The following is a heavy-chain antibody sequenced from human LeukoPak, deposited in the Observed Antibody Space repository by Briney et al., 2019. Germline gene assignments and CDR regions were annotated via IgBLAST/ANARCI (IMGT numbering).Heavy chain of an antibody. V-gene: IGHV3-43*01. CDR1: GFTFDDYT. Sequence: PGGSLRLSCAASGFTFDDYTMYWVRQAPGKGLEWVSLISWDGHSTYYADSVKGRFTISRDNSKNSLYLQMDTLRPEDTALYFCAKGGGFRPEGHWDYFDYWGQGTLVTVSS. D-gene: IGHD3-16*01. CDR2: ISWDGHST. J-gene: IGHJ4*02. CDR3: AKGGGFRPEGHWDYFDY.